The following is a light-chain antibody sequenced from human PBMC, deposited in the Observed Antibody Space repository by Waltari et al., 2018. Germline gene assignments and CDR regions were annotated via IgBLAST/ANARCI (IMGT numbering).Light chain of an antibody. CDR3: ATWDASLDTWV. Sequence: QSVVTPPPSASGTPGQRVTLSCSGSTSNIGRDIVNWYQQFPGTAPKLLIYANNQRPSGVPGRFSASRSGTSASLVISGLQSEDEADYYCATWDASLDTWVFGGGTKVTVL. CDR2: ANN. V-gene: IGLV1-44*01. J-gene: IGLJ3*02. CDR1: TSNIGRDI.